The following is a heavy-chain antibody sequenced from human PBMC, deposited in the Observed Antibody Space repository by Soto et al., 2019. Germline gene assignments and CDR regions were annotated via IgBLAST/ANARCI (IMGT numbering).Heavy chain of an antibody. Sequence: PSETLSLTCTVSGGSISGYYWSWIRQPPGKGLEWIGYIYYSGSTNYNPSLKSRVTISVDTSKNQFSLKLSSVTAADTAVYYCARGHRSGYWQFFDPWGQGTLVTVSS. CDR1: GGSISGYY. CDR3: ARGHRSGYWQFFDP. D-gene: IGHD3-22*01. CDR2: IYYSGST. J-gene: IGHJ5*02. V-gene: IGHV4-59*01.